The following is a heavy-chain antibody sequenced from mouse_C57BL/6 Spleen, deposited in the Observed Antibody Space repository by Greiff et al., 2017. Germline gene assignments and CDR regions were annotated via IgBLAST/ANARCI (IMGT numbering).Heavy chain of an antibody. CDR1: GYAFSSYW. Sequence: QVQLQQSGAELVKPGASVKISCKASGYAFSSYWMNWVKQRPGKGLEWIGQIYPGDGDTNYNGKFKGKATLTADKSSSTAYMQLSSLTSEDSAVYFCARTNYDYGGGYFDYWGQGTTLTVSS. CDR3: ARTNYDYGGGYFDY. V-gene: IGHV1-80*01. J-gene: IGHJ2*01. CDR2: IYPGDGDT. D-gene: IGHD2-4*01.